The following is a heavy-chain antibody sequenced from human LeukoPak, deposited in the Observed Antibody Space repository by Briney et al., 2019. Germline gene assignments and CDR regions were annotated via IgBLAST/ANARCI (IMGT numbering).Heavy chain of an antibody. CDR2: TYYRSKWYN. CDR1: GDSVSRNSAA. J-gene: IGHJ6*03. V-gene: IGHV6-1*01. CDR3: ARSHLDFGVVIEYYYHMDV. Sequence: SQTLSLTCALSGDSVSRNSAAWNWIRQSPSRGLEWLGRTYYRSKWYNDYAVSVKSRITINPDTSRNQFSLQLTSVTPEDTAVYYCARSHLDFGVVIEYYYHMDVWGKGTTVSVSS. D-gene: IGHD3-3*01.